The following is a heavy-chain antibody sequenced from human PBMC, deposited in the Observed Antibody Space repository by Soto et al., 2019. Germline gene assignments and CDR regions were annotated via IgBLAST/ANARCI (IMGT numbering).Heavy chain of an antibody. J-gene: IGHJ4*02. Sequence: PGGSLRLSCTASGFTFTTFWMTWVRQAPGKGLEWVANIKNDGSEKYYVDSVKGRFSISRDNAKASVYLQMNSLRVEDTAIYYCARGRDSGYWGQGTLVTVSS. V-gene: IGHV3-7*01. CDR1: GFTFTTFW. CDR2: IKNDGSEK. CDR3: ARGRDSGY. D-gene: IGHD2-21*01.